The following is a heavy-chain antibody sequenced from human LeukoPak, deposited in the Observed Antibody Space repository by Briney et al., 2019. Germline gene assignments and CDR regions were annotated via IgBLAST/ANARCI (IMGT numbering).Heavy chain of an antibody. CDR3: AKSSRRYYDSSGYSIDY. CDR1: GFTFSSYS. Sequence: PGGSLRLSCAASGFTFSSYSMNWVRQAPGKGLEWVSSISSSSSYIYYADSVKGRFTISRDNAKNSLYLQMNSLRAEDTAVYYCAKSSRRYYDSSGYSIDYWGQGTLVTVSS. V-gene: IGHV3-21*04. J-gene: IGHJ4*02. D-gene: IGHD3-22*01. CDR2: ISSSSSYI.